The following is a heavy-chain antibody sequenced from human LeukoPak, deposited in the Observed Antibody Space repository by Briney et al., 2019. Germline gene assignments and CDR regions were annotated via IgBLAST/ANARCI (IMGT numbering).Heavy chain of an antibody. Sequence: SETLSLTCAVSGGSISSSNWWSWVRQPPGKGLEWIGEIYHSGSTNYNPSLKSRVTISVDTSKNQFSLKLSSVTAADTAVYYCARVRRYCGGDCYKFDYWGQGTLVTVSS. J-gene: IGHJ4*02. CDR1: GGSISSSNW. CDR3: ARVRRYCGGDCYKFDY. V-gene: IGHV4-4*02. CDR2: IYHSGST. D-gene: IGHD2-21*02.